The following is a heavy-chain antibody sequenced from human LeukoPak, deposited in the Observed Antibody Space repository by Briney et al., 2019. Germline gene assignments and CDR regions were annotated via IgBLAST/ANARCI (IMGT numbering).Heavy chain of an antibody. D-gene: IGHD4-17*01. CDR3: ARGMTTVTPRYMDV. J-gene: IGHJ6*03. V-gene: IGHV3-7*01. Sequence: GGSLRLSCAASGFTFSSYWMSWVRQAPGKGLEWVANIKQDGSEKCYVDSVKGRFTISRDNAKNSLYLQMNSLRAEETAVYYCARGMTTVTPRYMDVWGKGTTVTVSS. CDR1: GFTFSSYW. CDR2: IKQDGSEK.